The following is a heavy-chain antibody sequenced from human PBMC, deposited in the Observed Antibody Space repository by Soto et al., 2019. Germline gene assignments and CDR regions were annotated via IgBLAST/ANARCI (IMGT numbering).Heavy chain of an antibody. CDR2: IWYDGSNK. Sequence: LRLSCAASGFTFSSYGMHWVRQAPGKGLEWVAVIWYDGSNKYYADSVKGRFTISRDNSKNTLYLQMNSLRAEDTAVYYCARSYYDFWSGYSDQGYYYYGMDVWGQGTTVTVSS. D-gene: IGHD3-3*01. J-gene: IGHJ6*02. CDR1: GFTFSSYG. CDR3: ARSYYDFWSGYSDQGYYYYGMDV. V-gene: IGHV3-33*01.